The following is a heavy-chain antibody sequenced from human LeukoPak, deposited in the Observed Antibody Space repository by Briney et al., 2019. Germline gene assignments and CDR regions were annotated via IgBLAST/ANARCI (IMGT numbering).Heavy chain of an antibody. Sequence: GGSLRLSCAASGFTFNSYAMSWVRQAPGKGLEWVSGISGSGGNTYYADSVKGRFTISGDNSRNTLYLQMNSLTAEDTALYYCAKSRGYSNTSPFDYWGQGTLVAVSS. CDR2: ISGSGGNT. CDR1: GFTFNSYA. V-gene: IGHV3-23*01. D-gene: IGHD5-12*01. CDR3: AKSRGYSNTSPFDY. J-gene: IGHJ4*02.